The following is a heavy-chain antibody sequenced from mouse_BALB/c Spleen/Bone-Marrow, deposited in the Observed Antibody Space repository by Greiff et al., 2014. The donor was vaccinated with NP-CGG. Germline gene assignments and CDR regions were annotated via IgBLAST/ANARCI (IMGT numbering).Heavy chain of an antibody. D-gene: IGHD2-1*01. Sequence: EVKLEESGGGLVQPGGSLKLSCATSGFTFSDYYMYWVRQTPEKRLEWVAYISNGGGSTYYPDTVKGRFTISRDNAKNTLYLQMSRLKSEDTAMYYCARHLYGNYGAMDYWGQGTSVTVPS. CDR2: ISNGGGST. V-gene: IGHV5-12*02. CDR3: ARHLYGNYGAMDY. CDR1: GFTFSDYY. J-gene: IGHJ4*01.